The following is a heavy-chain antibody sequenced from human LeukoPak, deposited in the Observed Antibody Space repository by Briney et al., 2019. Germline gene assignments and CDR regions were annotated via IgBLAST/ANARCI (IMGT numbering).Heavy chain of an antibody. CDR1: GFTFSSYS. CDR2: ISSSSTTI. D-gene: IGHD3-22*01. CDR3: ARAPPYYYDSSGEMDY. V-gene: IGHV3-48*02. J-gene: IGHJ4*02. Sequence: GGSLRLSCAASGFTFSSYSMNWVRQAPGKGLEWVSYISSSSTTIHYADSVKGRFTISRDNAKNSLYLQMNSLRDEDTAVYYCARAPPYYYDSSGEMDYWGQGTLVTVSS.